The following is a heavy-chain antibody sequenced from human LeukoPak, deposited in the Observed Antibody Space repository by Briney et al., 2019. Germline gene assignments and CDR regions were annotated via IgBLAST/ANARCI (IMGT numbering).Heavy chain of an antibody. J-gene: IGHJ3*02. CDR1: GYTFTGYY. Sequence: GASVKVSCKASGYTFTGYYMNWVRQAPGQGLEWMGRINPNDGGTNYAQKFQGRVTMTRDTPITTAYMELSRLRSDDTAVYYCARVGDGLNDAFDIRGQGTMVTVSS. CDR2: INPNDGGT. D-gene: IGHD5-24*01. V-gene: IGHV1-2*06. CDR3: ARVGDGLNDAFDI.